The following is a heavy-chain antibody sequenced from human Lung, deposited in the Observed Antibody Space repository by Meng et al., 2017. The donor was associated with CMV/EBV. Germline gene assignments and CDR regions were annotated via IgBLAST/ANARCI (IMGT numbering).Heavy chain of an antibody. J-gene: IGHJ5*02. D-gene: IGHD2-2*01. Sequence: SGYTFPGYYIHWGRQAPGQGLEWMGRINSNSDDTNYAQNFQDRLTMTRDTSISTVYMELTRLTSDDTAVYYCARGGVLLPAGKSWFDHWGLGTLVTVSS. CDR3: ARGGVLLPAGKSWFDH. V-gene: IGHV1-2*06. CDR2: INSNSDDT. CDR1: GYTFPGYY.